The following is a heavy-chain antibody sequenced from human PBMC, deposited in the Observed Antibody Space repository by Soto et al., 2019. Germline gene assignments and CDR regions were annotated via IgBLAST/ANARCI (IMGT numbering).Heavy chain of an antibody. V-gene: IGHV4-59*08. CDR3: AKLTRDDYSNDVHFDY. CDR2: IYYNGST. D-gene: IGHD4-4*01. Sequence: SETLSLTCTVSGGSISSYYWSWIRQPPGKGLEWIGYIYYNGSTNYNPSLKSRVTISVDTSKNQFSLKLSSVTAADTAVYYCAKLTRDDYSNDVHFDYWGQGTLVTVSS. J-gene: IGHJ4*02. CDR1: GGSISSYY.